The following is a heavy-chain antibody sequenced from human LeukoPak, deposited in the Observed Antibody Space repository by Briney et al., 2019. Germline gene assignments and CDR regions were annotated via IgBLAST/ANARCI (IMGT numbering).Heavy chain of an antibody. CDR2: IYYSGST. CDR3: ARREGGLAGYFDY. V-gene: IGHV4-59*08. D-gene: IGHD6-13*01. J-gene: IGHJ4*02. Sequence: SETLSLTCTVSGGSISSYYWSWIRQPPGKGLEWIGYIYYSGSTNYNPSLKSRITMSVDTSKNQFSLKLSSVTAADTAVYYCARREGGLAGYFDYWGQGTLVTVSS. CDR1: GGSISSYY.